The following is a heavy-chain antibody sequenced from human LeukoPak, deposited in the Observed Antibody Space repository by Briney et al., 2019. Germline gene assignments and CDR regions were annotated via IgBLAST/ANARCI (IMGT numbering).Heavy chain of an antibody. Sequence: SETLSLTCTVSGGSITSYHWSWIRQPPGKGLEWIGYIYYSGSTNYNPSLKSRVTISADTSKNQFSLRLSSVTAADTAVYYCASLYSSGVNWFDPWGQGTLVTVSS. J-gene: IGHJ5*02. D-gene: IGHD6-19*01. CDR2: IYYSGST. V-gene: IGHV4-59*12. CDR1: GGSITSYH. CDR3: ASLYSSGVNWFDP.